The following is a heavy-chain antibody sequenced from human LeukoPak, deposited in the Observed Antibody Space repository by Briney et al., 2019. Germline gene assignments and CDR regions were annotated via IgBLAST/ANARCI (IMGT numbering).Heavy chain of an antibody. D-gene: IGHD4-17*01. J-gene: IGHJ6*02. Sequence: GGSLRLSCVASGFTFSSYAMSWVRQAPGKGLEWVSVISGSGGTTYYADAVKGRFTISRDNSRSTLYLQMNSLGAEDTAVYYCATDPMGTETIHPTYYYNGMDVWGQGTTVTVSS. CDR1: GFTFSSYA. V-gene: IGHV3-23*01. CDR2: ISGSGGTT. CDR3: ATDPMGTETIHPTYYYNGMDV.